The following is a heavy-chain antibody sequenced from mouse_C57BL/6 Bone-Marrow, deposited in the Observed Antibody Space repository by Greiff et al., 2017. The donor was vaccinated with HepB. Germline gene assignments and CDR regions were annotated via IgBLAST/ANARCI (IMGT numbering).Heavy chain of an antibody. J-gene: IGHJ2*01. Sequence: QVQLQQSGAELVKPGASVKMSCKASGYTFTSYWITWVKQRPGQGLEWIGDIYPGSGSTNYNEKFKSKATLTVDTSSSTAYMQLSSLTSEDSAVYYCARLGYYGSSYVNYFDYWGQGTTLTVSS. CDR2: IYPGSGST. D-gene: IGHD1-1*01. CDR1: GYTFTSYW. V-gene: IGHV1-55*01. CDR3: ARLGYYGSSYVNYFDY.